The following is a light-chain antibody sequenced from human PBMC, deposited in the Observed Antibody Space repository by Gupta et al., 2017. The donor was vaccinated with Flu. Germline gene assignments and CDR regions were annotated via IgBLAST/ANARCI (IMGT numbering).Light chain of an antibody. V-gene: IGKV2D-29*01. Sequence: DFVMTQAPLSLSVTPGQPASISCKSSQSLLHSDGNTFLYWFLQKAGQPPQLLIYEISNRFPGVPDRVSGSGSGTYFTLKISRVEADDVGVYYCMQTTRLPITFGGGTKVEIK. J-gene: IGKJ4*01. CDR3: MQTTRLPIT. CDR2: EIS. CDR1: QSLLHSDGNTF.